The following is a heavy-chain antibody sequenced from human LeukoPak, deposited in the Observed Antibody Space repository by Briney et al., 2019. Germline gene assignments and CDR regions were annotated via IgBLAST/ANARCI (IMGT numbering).Heavy chain of an antibody. CDR2: IYYSGST. CDR1: GGSISSYY. CDR3: ARHPYYDFWSGQPGYGMDV. D-gene: IGHD3-3*01. J-gene: IGHJ6*02. V-gene: IGHV4-59*08. Sequence: SETLSLTCTVSGGSISSYYWSWIRQPPGKGLEWIGYIYYSGSTNYNPSLKSRVTISVDTSKNQFSLKLSSVTAADTAVYYCARHPYYDFWSGQPGYGMDVWGQGTTVTVSS.